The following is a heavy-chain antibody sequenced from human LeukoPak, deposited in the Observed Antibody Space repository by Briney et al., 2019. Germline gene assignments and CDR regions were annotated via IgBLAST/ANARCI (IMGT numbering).Heavy chain of an antibody. CDR3: ARSSGWTLDS. CDR2: IYYSGST. J-gene: IGHJ4*02. D-gene: IGHD6-19*01. Sequence: PSGTLSLTCTLSGDSITSSSSYWGWIRQPPGKGLEWIGSIYYSGSTYYNPSLKSRVTISVDRSKNQFSLEVNSVTAADTAVYYCARSSGWTLDSWGQGTLVTVSS. V-gene: IGHV4-39*01. CDR1: GDSITSSSSY.